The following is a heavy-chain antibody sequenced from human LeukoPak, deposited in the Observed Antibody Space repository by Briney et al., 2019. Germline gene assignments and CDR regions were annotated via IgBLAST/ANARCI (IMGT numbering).Heavy chain of an antibody. CDR2: ISSSGTTT. CDR1: GFSFSSYS. V-gene: IGHV3-48*01. CDR3: ARDISGYSGYDYVRGGDFDY. J-gene: IGHJ4*02. Sequence: GGSLRLSCAASGFSFSSYSMNWARQAPGKGLEWVSYISSSGTTTFCADSGKGRFTISRDNAKNSLYLQMNSLRAEDTAMYYCARDISGYSGYDYVRGGDFDYWGQGTLVTVSS. D-gene: IGHD5-12*01.